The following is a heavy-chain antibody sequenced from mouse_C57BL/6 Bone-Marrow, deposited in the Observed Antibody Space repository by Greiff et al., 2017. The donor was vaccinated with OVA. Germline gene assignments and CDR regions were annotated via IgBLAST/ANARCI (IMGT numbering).Heavy chain of an antibody. CDR3: ALYYSNSLYAMDY. CDR1: GFNIKDYY. D-gene: IGHD2-5*01. CDR2: IDPEDGET. V-gene: IGHV14-2*01. J-gene: IGHJ4*01. Sequence: VQLQQSGAELVKPGASVKLSCTASGFNIKDYYMHWVKQRTEQGLEWIGRIDPEDGETKYAPKFQGKATITADTSSNTAYLQLSSLTSEDTAVYFCALYYSNSLYAMDYWGQGTSVTVSS.